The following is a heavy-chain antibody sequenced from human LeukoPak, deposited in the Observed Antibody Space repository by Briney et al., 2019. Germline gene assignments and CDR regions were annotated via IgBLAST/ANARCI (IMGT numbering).Heavy chain of an antibody. V-gene: IGHV1-2*02. Sequence: ASVKVSCKASGYTFTGYYMHWVRQAPGQGLEWMGWINPNSGGTNYAQKFQGRVTMTRDTSISTAYMELSRLRSEDTAVYYCATAAGAARLLYYFDYWGQGTLVTVSS. CDR3: ATAAGAARLLYYFDY. J-gene: IGHJ4*02. CDR2: INPNSGGT. D-gene: IGHD2-15*01. CDR1: GYTFTGYY.